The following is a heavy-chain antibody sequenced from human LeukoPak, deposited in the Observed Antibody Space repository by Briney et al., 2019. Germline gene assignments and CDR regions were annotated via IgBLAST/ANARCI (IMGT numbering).Heavy chain of an antibody. CDR2: IYSGGST. D-gene: IGHD2-15*01. CDR3: AKQLGYCSDGSCYFPY. CDR1: GFTVSSNY. J-gene: IGHJ4*02. V-gene: IGHV3-53*01. Sequence: GGSLRLSCAASGFTVSSNYMNWVRQAPGKGLEWVSVIYSGGSTYYVDSVQGRFTISRDNSKSTLCLQMNSLRAEDTAVYYCAKQLGYCSDGSCYFPYWGQGTLVTVSS.